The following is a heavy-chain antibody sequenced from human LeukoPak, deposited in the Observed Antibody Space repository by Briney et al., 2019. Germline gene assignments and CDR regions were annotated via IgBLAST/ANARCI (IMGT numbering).Heavy chain of an antibody. V-gene: IGHV4-59*12. CDR2: IYHSGST. Sequence: KPSETLSLTCTVSGGSISSYYWSWIRQPPGKGLEWIGYIYHSGSTYYNPSLKSRVTISVDRSKNQFSLKLSSVTAADTAVYYCARDLLPFSSYYDSSGRDAFDIWGQGTMVTVSS. CDR1: GGSISSYY. J-gene: IGHJ3*02. CDR3: ARDLLPFSSYYDSSGRDAFDI. D-gene: IGHD3-22*01.